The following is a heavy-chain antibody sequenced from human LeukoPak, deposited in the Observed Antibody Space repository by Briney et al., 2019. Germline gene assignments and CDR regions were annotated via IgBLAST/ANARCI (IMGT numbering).Heavy chain of an antibody. J-gene: IGHJ4*02. CDR1: GFTFSSYW. D-gene: IGHD1-1*01. CDR3: TRDTTTFDY. CDR2: INTDGRTT. V-gene: IGHV3-74*01. Sequence: GGSLRLSCAASGFTFSSYWMNWARQAPGKGLAWVSRINTDGRTTVYADSVKGRFTIFRDNAKNTLYLQMTSLSAEDTAVYYCTRDTTTFDYWGQGTLVTVSS.